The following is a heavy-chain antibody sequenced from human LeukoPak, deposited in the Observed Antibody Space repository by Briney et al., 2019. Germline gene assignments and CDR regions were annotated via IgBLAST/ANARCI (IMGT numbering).Heavy chain of an antibody. D-gene: IGHD6-19*01. V-gene: IGHV6-1*01. Sequence: SQTLSLTCAIFGDSVSSKNGAWNWIRQSPSRGLEWLGRTYYRSEWYDEYADSVKGRVTISPDTSKNQFSLHVYSVTPEDTAVYYCARVLGTSGWYTFDFWGQGTLVTVSS. CDR2: TYYRSEWYD. CDR1: GDSVSSKNGA. CDR3: ARVLGTSGWYTFDF. J-gene: IGHJ5*01.